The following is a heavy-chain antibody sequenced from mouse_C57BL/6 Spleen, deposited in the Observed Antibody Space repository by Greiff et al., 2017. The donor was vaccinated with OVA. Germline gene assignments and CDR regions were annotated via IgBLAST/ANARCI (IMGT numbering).Heavy chain of an antibody. Sequence: EVQGVESGGGLVKPGGSLKLSCAASGFTFSSYAMSWVRQTPEKRLEWVATISDGGSYTYYPDNVKGRFTISRDNAKNNLYLQMSHLKSEDTAMYYCARCYGSSYNYFDYWGQGTTLTVSS. CDR2: ISDGGSYT. J-gene: IGHJ2*01. CDR1: GFTFSSYA. V-gene: IGHV5-4*01. CDR3: ARCYGSSYNYFDY. D-gene: IGHD1-1*01.